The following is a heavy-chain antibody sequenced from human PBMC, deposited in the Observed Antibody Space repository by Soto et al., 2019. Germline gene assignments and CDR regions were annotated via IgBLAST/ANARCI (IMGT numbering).Heavy chain of an antibody. V-gene: IGHV3-23*01. CDR3: TKDREFTYYDLWSGYYAFDS. CDR1: GFTFSSYA. CDR2: ISSVGGST. Sequence: EVHLLESGGGLVLPGVSLRLSCAGSGFTFSSYAMSWVRQAPGRGLEWVSAISSVGGSTYYADSVKGRFIISRDNSENTLYLQVISLRAEDTAIYYCTKDREFTYYDLWSGYYAFDSWGQGTLVTVSS. D-gene: IGHD3-3*01. J-gene: IGHJ4*02.